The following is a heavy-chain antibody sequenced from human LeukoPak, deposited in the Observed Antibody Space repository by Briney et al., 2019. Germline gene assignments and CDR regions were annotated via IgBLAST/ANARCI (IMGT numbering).Heavy chain of an antibody. D-gene: IGHD3-3*01. V-gene: IGHV1-69*04. Sequence: ASVKVSCKASGYTFTSYDINWVRQATGQGLEWMGRIIPILGIANYAQKFQGRVTITADKSTSTAYMELSSLRSEDTAVYYCARGYYDFWSGYFLWGQGTLVTASS. J-gene: IGHJ4*02. CDR2: IIPILGIA. CDR3: ARGYYDFWSGYFL. CDR1: GYTFTSYD.